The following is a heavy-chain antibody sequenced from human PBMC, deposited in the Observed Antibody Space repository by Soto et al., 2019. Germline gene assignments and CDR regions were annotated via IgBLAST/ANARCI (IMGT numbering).Heavy chain of an antibody. Sequence: GGSLSLSCAASGFTFSSYIMNWVRQAPGKGLEWVSSISSISSYIYYADSVKGRFTISRDNAKNSLYLQMNSLRDEDTAVYYCARDPGYPTSPIEYWGQGTLVTVSS. CDR1: GFTFSSYI. CDR2: ISSISSYI. CDR3: ARDPGYPTSPIEY. V-gene: IGHV3-21*01. D-gene: IGHD2-2*01. J-gene: IGHJ4*02.